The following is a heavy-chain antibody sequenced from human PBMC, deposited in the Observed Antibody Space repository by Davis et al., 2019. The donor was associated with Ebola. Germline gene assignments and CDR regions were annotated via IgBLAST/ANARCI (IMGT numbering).Heavy chain of an antibody. D-gene: IGHD2-8*01. CDR1: GGSISSYY. J-gene: IGHJ5*02. V-gene: IGHV4-59*08. CDR3: ARGELRILYSRGRTNWFDP. Sequence: SETLSLTCTVSGGSISSYYWSWIRQPPGKGLEWIGHISYSGRSNYNSSLKSRVTISVDTSKNQFSLKLSSVTAADTAVYYCARGELRILYSRGRTNWFDPWGQGTLVTVSS. CDR2: ISYSGRS.